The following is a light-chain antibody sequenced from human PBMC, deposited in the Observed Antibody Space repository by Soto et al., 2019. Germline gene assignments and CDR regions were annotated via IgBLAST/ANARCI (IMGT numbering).Light chain of an antibody. V-gene: IGKV3-20*01. CDR2: GAS. Sequence: EIVMTQSPATLSVSPGARATLSCGASQSVRNYLAWYQQKPGQAPRLLIYGASNRATGIPDRFSGSGSGTDFTLTISRLEPEDFAVYYCQQYGSSGTFGQGTKVDIK. CDR3: QQYGSSGT. J-gene: IGKJ1*01. CDR1: QSVRNY.